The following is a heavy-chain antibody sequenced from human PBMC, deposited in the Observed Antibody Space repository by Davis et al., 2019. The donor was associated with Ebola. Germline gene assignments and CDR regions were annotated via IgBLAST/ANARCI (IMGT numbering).Heavy chain of an antibody. V-gene: IGHV4-59*01. CDR1: GGSLSGYY. Sequence: MPSETLSLTCAVSGGSLSGYYWSWIRQHPGKGLEWIGYIYYSGSTYYNPSLKSRVTISIDTSKTQFSLNLSSVTAADTAVYYCARDHGAGNLDVWGQGTTVTVSS. CDR2: IYYSGST. J-gene: IGHJ6*02. CDR3: ARDHGAGNLDV. D-gene: IGHD3-16*01.